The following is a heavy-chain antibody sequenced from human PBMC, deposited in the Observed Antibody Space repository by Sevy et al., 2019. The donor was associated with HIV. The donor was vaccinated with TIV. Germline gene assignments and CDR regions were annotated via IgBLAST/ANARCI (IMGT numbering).Heavy chain of an antibody. CDR1: GFTFSSYS. D-gene: IGHD3-3*01. J-gene: IGHJ4*02. CDR2: ISSSSSYI. Sequence: GGSLRLSCAASGFTFSSYSMNWVRQAPGKGLEWVSSISSSSSYIYYAHSVKGRFTISRDNAKNSLYLQMNSLRAEDTAVYYCARSGFLEWLLYRGFDYWGQGTLVTVSS. CDR3: ARSGFLEWLLYRGFDY. V-gene: IGHV3-21*01.